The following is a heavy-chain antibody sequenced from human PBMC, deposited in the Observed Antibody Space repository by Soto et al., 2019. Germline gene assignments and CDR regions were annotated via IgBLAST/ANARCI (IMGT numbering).Heavy chain of an antibody. V-gene: IGHV4-39*01. CDR2: VFYTGLT. Sequence: SETLSLTCAVSGASISGSYYYWAWLRQSPGKGPEWIGSVFYTGLTSYNTPLESRVSVSVHTPKSQFSLKLSAVTAADTAVYYCATSQKGYNWNYFDHWAQGALVTVYS. D-gene: IGHD1-20*01. J-gene: IGHJ4*02. CDR1: GASISGSYYY. CDR3: ATSQKGYNWNYFDH.